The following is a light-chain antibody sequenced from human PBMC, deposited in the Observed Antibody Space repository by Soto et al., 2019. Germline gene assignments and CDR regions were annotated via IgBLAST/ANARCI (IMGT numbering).Light chain of an antibody. CDR2: GNI. CDR3: QSYDTSLGFV. CDR1: SSNIGADYD. V-gene: IGLV1-40*01. J-gene: IGLJ1*01. Sequence: QSVLTQPPSVSGAPGQRVTFSCFGSSSNIGADYDVHWYQQLPGTAPKLLIYGNINRPSGVPDRFSSSKSGASAALAITGLQPEDEADYYCQSYDTSLGFVFGTGTKLTVL.